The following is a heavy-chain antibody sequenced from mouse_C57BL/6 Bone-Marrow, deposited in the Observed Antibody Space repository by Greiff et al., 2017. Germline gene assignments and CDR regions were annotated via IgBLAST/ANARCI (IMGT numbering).Heavy chain of an antibody. CDR1: GYTFTDYY. D-gene: IGHD1-1*01. J-gene: IGHJ3*01. Sequence: EVQLQQSGPELVKPGASVKISCKASGYTFTDYYMHWVKQSPGQSLEWIGNINPNNGGTSYNQKFKGKATLTVDKSSSTAYMELSSLTSEDSAVYYCARRDYGSSYAWFAYWGQGTLVTVSA. CDR2: INPNNGGT. CDR3: ARRDYGSSYAWFAY. V-gene: IGHV1-26*01.